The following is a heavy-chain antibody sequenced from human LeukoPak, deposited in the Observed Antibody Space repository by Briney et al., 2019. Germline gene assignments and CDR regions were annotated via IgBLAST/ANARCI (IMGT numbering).Heavy chain of an antibody. CDR1: GYSFTSYW. J-gene: IGHJ6*02. CDR3: ARQSSYCSSTSCYSYGMDV. CDR2: IYPGDSDT. Sequence: GESLKISCKGSGYSFTSYWIGWVRQMSGKGLEWMGIIYPGDSDTRYSPSFQGQVTISADKSISTAYLQWSSLKASDTAMYYCARQSSYCSSTSCYSYGMDVWGQGTTVTVSS. V-gene: IGHV5-51*01. D-gene: IGHD2-2*01.